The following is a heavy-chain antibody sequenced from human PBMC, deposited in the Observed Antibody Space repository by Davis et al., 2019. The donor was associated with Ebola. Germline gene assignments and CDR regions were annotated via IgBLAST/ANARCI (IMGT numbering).Heavy chain of an antibody. CDR2: INSDGSTT. J-gene: IGHJ3*01. V-gene: IGHV3-74*01. Sequence: HTGGSLRPSCAASTFTLSDSWMHWVRQVPGKGLEWVARINSDGSTTHYADSVKGRSTISRDNAKNTLYLQMDSLSDDDTALYYCARGVDTTLASWSDALDVWGQGTMVTVSS. CDR1: TFTLSDSW. CDR3: ARGVDTTLASWSDALDV. D-gene: IGHD2-15*01.